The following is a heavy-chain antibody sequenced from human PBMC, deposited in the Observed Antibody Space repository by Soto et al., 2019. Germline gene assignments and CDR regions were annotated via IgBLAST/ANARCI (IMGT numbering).Heavy chain of an antibody. CDR1: GYTFTSYG. Sequence: QVQLVQSGTEVKKPGASVKVSCKASGYTFTSYGINWVRQAPGQGLEWMGWISPYNGNTKYAQKRQGRVTLTTDTSTSTAYMELRSLRAEDTAVYYCATYQSEFRGSSSWFGAVDYWGQGTLVTVSS. CDR2: ISPYNGNT. CDR3: ATYQSEFRGSSSWFGAVDY. J-gene: IGHJ4*02. V-gene: IGHV1-18*01. D-gene: IGHD6-13*01.